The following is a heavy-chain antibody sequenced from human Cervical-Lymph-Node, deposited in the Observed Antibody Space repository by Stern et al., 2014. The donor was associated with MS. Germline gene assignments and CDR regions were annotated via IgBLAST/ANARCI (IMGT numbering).Heavy chain of an antibody. CDR2: IYYSGST. CDR3: ARGAIAAAGTVAVFVDY. Sequence: VQLVESGPGLVKPSETLSLTCTVSGGSISSYYWSWIRQPPGKGLEWIGYIYYSGSTNYNPSLKSRVTISVDTSKNQFSLKLSSVTAADTAVYYCARGAIAAAGTVAVFVDYWGQGTLVTVSS. J-gene: IGHJ4*02. V-gene: IGHV4-59*01. CDR1: GGSISSYY. D-gene: IGHD6-13*01.